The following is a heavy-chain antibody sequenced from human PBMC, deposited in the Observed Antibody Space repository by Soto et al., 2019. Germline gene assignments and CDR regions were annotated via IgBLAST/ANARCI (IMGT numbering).Heavy chain of an antibody. CDR1: GGSTSSYY. CDR2: IYYSGST. CDR3: AATPRY. J-gene: IGHJ4*02. D-gene: IGHD2-15*01. Sequence: QVQLQESGPGLVKPSETLSLTCSVSGGSTSSYYWSWIRQPPGKGLEWIGYIYYSGSTDYSPSIKSRVTMSIDTSQNQVSLKLTYVTNADTDVYYCAATPRYWGQGTLVTVSS. V-gene: IGHV4-59*01.